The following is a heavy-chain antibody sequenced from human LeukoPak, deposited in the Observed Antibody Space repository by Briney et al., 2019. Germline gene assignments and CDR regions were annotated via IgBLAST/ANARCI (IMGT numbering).Heavy chain of an antibody. CDR1: GFTFSRYS. Sequence: GGSLRLSCAASGFTFSRYSMNWVRQAPGKGLEWVSSISSSSSYIYYADSVKGRFTISRDNAKNSLYLQMNSLRAEDTAVYYCARGNIAVPYSFSYWGQGTLVTVSS. V-gene: IGHV3-21*01. CDR3: ARGNIAVPYSFSY. D-gene: IGHD6-19*01. J-gene: IGHJ4*02. CDR2: ISSSSSYI.